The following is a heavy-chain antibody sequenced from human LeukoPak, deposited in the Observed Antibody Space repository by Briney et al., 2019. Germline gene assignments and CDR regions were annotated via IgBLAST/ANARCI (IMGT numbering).Heavy chain of an antibody. J-gene: IGHJ4*02. V-gene: IGHV3-23*01. CDR3: AKALYGGHDY. D-gene: IGHD4-23*01. Sequence: GGSLRLSCAASGFTFSTYAMSWVRQAPGKGLECVSALSGNGNTIYYADSLEGRFTITTDNSKNTLSLQMSSLRAEDTAVYYCAKALYGGHDYWGQGTLVTVSS. CDR2: LSGNGNTI. CDR1: GFTFSTYA.